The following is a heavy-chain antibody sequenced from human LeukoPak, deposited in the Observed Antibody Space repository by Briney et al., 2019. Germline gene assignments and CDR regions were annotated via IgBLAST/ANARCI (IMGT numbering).Heavy chain of an antibody. CDR3: ARDPTYCTNGVCHY. CDR1: GFTFSSYW. Sequence: GGSLRLSCAASGFTFSSYWMSWVRQAPGKGLEWVANINQNGNEKYYVDSVKGRFTISRDNAKSSLYLQMSSLRAEDTAVYYCARDPTYCTNGVCHYWGQGTQVTVSS. J-gene: IGHJ4*02. V-gene: IGHV3-7*01. CDR2: INQNGNEK. D-gene: IGHD2-8*01.